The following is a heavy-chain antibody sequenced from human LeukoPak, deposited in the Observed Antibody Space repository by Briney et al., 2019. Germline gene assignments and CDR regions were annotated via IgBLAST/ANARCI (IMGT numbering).Heavy chain of an antibody. CDR2: IIPILGIA. J-gene: IGHJ4*02. Sequence: TVKVSCKASGGTFSSYTISWVRQAPGQGLEWMGKIIPILGIANYAQKFQGRVTITADKSTSTAYMELSSLRSEDTAVYYCARFCSSTSCYDYFDYWGQGTLVTVSS. D-gene: IGHD2-2*01. V-gene: IGHV1-69*02. CDR3: ARFCSSTSCYDYFDY. CDR1: GGTFSSYT.